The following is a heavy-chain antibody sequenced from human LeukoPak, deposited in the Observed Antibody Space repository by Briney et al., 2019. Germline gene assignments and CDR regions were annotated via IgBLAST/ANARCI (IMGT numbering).Heavy chain of an antibody. V-gene: IGHV3-21*01. D-gene: IGHD2-8*01. CDR1: GFTFSSYS. J-gene: IGHJ4*02. Sequence: GGSLRLSCAASGFTFSSYSMIWVRQAPGKGLEWVSSISSSSGYIYYADSVRGRFTISRDNAKNSLYLQMSSLRVEDTAVYYCARALLGTYAIDYWGQGTLVTVSS. CDR3: ARALLGTYAIDY. CDR2: ISSSSGYI.